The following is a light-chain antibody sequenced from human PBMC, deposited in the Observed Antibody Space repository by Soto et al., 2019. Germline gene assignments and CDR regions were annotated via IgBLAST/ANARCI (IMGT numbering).Light chain of an antibody. CDR1: QSCISSY. Sequence: EIVLTQSPGTLSLSPGERATLSCRASQSCISSYLAWYQHKPGQAPRPLIYGASSRATGIPDRFSGSGSGTDFTLTISRLEPEDFAVYYCQQYGSSPPWTFGQGTKVDIK. V-gene: IGKV3-20*01. J-gene: IGKJ1*01. CDR2: GAS. CDR3: QQYGSSPPWT.